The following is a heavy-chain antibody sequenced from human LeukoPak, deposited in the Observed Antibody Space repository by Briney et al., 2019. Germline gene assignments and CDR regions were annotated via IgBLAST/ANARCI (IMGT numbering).Heavy chain of an antibody. CDR3: AKGRNKHNSGSPALDY. Sequence: PGGSQRLSCAASGFTFSTYGMHWVRHAPGKGLQWVAAISHDGNGKYYAASVKGRFTISRDDSKNTVHLQMNSLTVDDTAVYYCAKGRNKHNSGSPALDYWGQGSQVTVSS. J-gene: IGHJ4*02. CDR1: GFTFSTYG. CDR2: ISHDGNGK. V-gene: IGHV3-30*19. D-gene: IGHD6-19*01.